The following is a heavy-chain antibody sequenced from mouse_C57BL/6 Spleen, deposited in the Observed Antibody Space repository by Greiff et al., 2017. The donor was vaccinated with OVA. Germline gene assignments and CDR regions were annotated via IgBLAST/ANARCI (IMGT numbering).Heavy chain of an antibody. V-gene: IGHV3-8*01. CDR2: ISNSGST. D-gene: IGHD3-2*02. CDR1: GYSITSDY. Sequence: EVKLQESGPGLAKPSQTLSLTCSVTGYSITSDYWNWIRKFPGNKLEYLGYISNSGSTYNNPSLKSRISITRDTSKNQFYLQLNSVTTEDTATYYGARSRGQLSPYFDYWGQGTTLTVSS. J-gene: IGHJ2*01. CDR3: ARSRGQLSPYFDY.